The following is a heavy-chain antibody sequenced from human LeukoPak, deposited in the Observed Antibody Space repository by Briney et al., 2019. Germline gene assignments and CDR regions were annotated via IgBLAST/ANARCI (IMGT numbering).Heavy chain of an antibody. Sequence: QTGGSLRLSCAASGFTFSSYWMHWVRQAPGKGLVWVSRIASDGSSTTYADSVKGRFSISRDNAKNTLYLQMNSLRVEDTAVYYCARSRPHGNDYWGQGTLVTVSS. J-gene: IGHJ4*02. CDR2: IASDGSST. CDR3: ARSRPHGNDY. V-gene: IGHV3-74*01. D-gene: IGHD4-23*01. CDR1: GFTFSSYW.